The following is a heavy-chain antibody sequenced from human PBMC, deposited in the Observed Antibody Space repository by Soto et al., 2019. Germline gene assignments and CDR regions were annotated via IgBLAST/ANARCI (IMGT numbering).Heavy chain of an antibody. Sequence: EVQLVETGGGLIQPGGSLRLSCAASGFTVSSNYMSWVRQAPGKGLEWVSVIYSGGSTYYADSVKGRFTISRDNSKNTLYLQMNSLRAEDTAVYYCARSEDPGSYHAFDIWGQGTMVTVSS. D-gene: IGHD3-10*01. V-gene: IGHV3-53*02. CDR1: GFTVSSNY. J-gene: IGHJ3*02. CDR2: IYSGGST. CDR3: ARSEDPGSYHAFDI.